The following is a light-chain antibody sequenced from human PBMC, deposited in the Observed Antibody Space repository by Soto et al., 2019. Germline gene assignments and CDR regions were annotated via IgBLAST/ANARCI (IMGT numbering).Light chain of an antibody. Sequence: IQLTQSPSSLSASVGDRITITCRASQSISTYLNWYQQKPGEAPTLLVYDSSTLQSGVPSRFSGSGFGAEFTLTVSSLQPEDFATYYCQQSYSNPTWTFGQGTKVDFK. CDR1: QSISTY. CDR3: QQSYSNPTWT. CDR2: DSS. J-gene: IGKJ1*01. V-gene: IGKV1-39*01.